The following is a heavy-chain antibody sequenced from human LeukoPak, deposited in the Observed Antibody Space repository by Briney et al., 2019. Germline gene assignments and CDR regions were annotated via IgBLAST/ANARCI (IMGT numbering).Heavy chain of an antibody. Sequence: GGSLRLSCAASGFTFSSYWMHWVRQAPGKGLVWVSRINTDGSSTSYADSVKGRFTISRDNTKNTLYLQMNSLRAEDTAVYYCARVSSSSWWALDYWGQGTLVTVSS. V-gene: IGHV3-74*01. CDR2: INTDGSST. CDR3: ARVSSSSWWALDY. CDR1: GFTFSSYW. J-gene: IGHJ4*02. D-gene: IGHD6-13*01.